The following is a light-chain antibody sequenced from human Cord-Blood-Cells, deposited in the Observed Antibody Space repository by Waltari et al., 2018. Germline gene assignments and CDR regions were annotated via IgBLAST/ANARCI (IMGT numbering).Light chain of an antibody. CDR1: QSISSY. CDR3: QQSYSTPYS. Sequence: DLQMTQSPSSLSASVGDRVNITCRASQSISSYLNWDQQKPGKAPKLLIYAASSLQSGVPSRFSGSGSGTDFTLTISSLQPEDFATYYCQQSYSTPYSFGQGTKLEIK. V-gene: IGKV1-39*01. CDR2: AAS. J-gene: IGKJ2*03.